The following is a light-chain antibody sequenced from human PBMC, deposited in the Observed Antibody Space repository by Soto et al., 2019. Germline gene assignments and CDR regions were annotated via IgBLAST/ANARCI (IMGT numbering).Light chain of an antibody. Sequence: MVMTQSPGTLSVSPGESATLSCRASESISNHLAWFRQIPGQAPRLLIYGASARATGVPARFSGSGSGTEFTLTINSLQSDDSAIYYCQQYNIWEYTFCQGTKLEIK. J-gene: IGKJ2*01. CDR2: GAS. V-gene: IGKV3-15*01. CDR1: ESISNH. CDR3: QQYNIWEYT.